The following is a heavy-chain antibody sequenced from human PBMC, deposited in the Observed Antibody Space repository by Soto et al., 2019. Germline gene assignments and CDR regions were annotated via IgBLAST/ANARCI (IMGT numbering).Heavy chain of an antibody. Sequence: GGSLRLSCIASGFTFSNYGIHWVRQAPGKGLEWVAVVSSDGYTKYYADSVKGRFTISRDNSKNTLYLQMDSLRPEDTAVYYCAKEIEVAGDLDYWRLRTLVTVTS. J-gene: IGHJ4*01. D-gene: IGHD6-19*01. CDR3: AKEIEVAGDLDY. CDR1: GFTFSNYG. V-gene: IGHV3-30*18. CDR2: VSSDGYTK.